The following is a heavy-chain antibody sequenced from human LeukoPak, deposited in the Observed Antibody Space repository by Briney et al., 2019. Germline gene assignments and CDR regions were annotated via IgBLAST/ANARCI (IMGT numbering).Heavy chain of an antibody. CDR1: GFTFSNYW. J-gene: IGHJ4*02. Sequence: GGSLRLSCAASGFTFSNYWMTWVRQAPGKGLEWVANIKQEGTEKYYVDYVKGRFTISRDNAENSLYLQMNSLRAEDTAVYYCTRDTGCPGGTCYSFYDYGGQGTLVSVSS. D-gene: IGHD2-15*01. CDR3: TRDTGCPGGTCYSFYDY. V-gene: IGHV3-7*01. CDR2: IKQEGTEK.